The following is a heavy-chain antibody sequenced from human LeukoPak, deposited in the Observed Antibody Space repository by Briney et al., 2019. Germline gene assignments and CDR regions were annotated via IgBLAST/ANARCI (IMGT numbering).Heavy chain of an antibody. CDR2: ISYDGSNK. D-gene: IGHD6-19*01. V-gene: IGHV3-30-3*01. CDR3: ARDPSPQQWTPHDY. Sequence: GESLRLSCAASGFTFSSYAMHWVRQAPGKGPEWVAVISYDGSNKYYADSVKGRFTISRDNSKNTLYLQMNSLRAEDTAVYYCARDPSPQQWTPHDYWGQGTLVTVSS. CDR1: GFTFSSYA. J-gene: IGHJ4*02.